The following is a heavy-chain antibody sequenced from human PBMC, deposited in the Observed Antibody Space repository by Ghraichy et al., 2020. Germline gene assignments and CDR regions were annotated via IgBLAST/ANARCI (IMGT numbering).Heavy chain of an antibody. D-gene: IGHD3-16*01. CDR3: ARRLKGGDYYYGIDV. CDR1: GGSINNYY. Sequence: SQTLSLTCTVSGGSINNYYWSWIRQPPGMGLEWIGYIYYSGSTNYNPSLKSRVTISVDTSKNQFFLKLSSVTAADTAVYYCARRLKGGDYYYGIDVWGQGTTVIVSS. V-gene: IGHV4-59*08. J-gene: IGHJ6*02. CDR2: IYYSGST.